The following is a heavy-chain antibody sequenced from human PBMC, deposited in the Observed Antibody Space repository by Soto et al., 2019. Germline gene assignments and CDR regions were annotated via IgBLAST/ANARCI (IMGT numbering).Heavy chain of an antibody. CDR3: AKGDCGGDCYSFDAFDI. Sequence: QVQLVESGGGVVQPGRSLRLSCAASGFTFSSYGMHWVRQAPGKGLEWVAVISYDGSNKYYADSVKGRFTISRDNSNNTLYLQMNSVRAEDTAVYYCAKGDCGGDCYSFDAFDIWGQGTMVTVSS. V-gene: IGHV3-30*18. CDR2: ISYDGSNK. CDR1: GFTFSSYG. J-gene: IGHJ3*02. D-gene: IGHD2-21*02.